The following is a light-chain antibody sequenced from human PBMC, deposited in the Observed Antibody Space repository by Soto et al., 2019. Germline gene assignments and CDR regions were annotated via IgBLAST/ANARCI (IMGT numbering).Light chain of an antibody. V-gene: IGKV3-15*01. Sequence: EIVVTQSPGILSVSPGDRATLSCRASQSVSTNLAWYQQKPGQAPTLLIYAASTRATGIPARFTGSGSGTDFTLTISSLQSEDFAVYYCQEYSKWPITFGQGTRLEIK. J-gene: IGKJ5*01. CDR1: QSVSTN. CDR2: AAS. CDR3: QEYSKWPIT.